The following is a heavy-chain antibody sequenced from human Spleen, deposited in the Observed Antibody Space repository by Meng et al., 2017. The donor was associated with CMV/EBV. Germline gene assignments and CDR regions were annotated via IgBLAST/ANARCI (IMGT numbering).Heavy chain of an antibody. CDR3: ARAGLYYYYGMDV. Sequence: GGSLRLSCAASGFTFRTYAMYWVRQAPGKGLEWVAVISYDGSNKYHADSVKGRFTISRDNSKNTLYLQMNSLRAEDTALYYCARAGLYYYYGMDVWGQGTTVTVSS. V-gene: IGHV3-30*04. D-gene: IGHD3/OR15-3a*01. J-gene: IGHJ6*02. CDR2: ISYDGSNK. CDR1: GFTFRTYA.